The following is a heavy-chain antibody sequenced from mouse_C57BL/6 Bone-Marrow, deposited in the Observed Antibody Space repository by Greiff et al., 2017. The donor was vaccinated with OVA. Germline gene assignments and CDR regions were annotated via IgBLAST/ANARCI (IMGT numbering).Heavy chain of an antibody. CDR1: GFSFTSYG. D-gene: IGHD1-1*01. Sequence: QVQLQQSGPGLVQPSQSLSITCTVSGFSFTSYGVHWVRQSPGKGLEWLGVIWSGGSTDYNAAYIFRLSISKDNAKDQFFFKMHRRQADDTAIYYCARNRGYGSNFYYAMDYWGQGTSVTVSS. J-gene: IGHJ4*01. CDR2: IWSGGST. CDR3: ARNRGYGSNFYYAMDY. V-gene: IGHV2-2*01.